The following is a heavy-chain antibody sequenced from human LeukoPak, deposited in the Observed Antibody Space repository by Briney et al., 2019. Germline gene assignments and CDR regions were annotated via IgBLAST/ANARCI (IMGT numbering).Heavy chain of an antibody. J-gene: IGHJ4*02. CDR2: IKGSGSST. CDR1: GFTFSTYA. V-gene: IGHV3-23*01. D-gene: IGHD6-6*01. CDR3: AKDGDIAARLIDY. Sequence: PGGSLRLSCAASGFTFSTYAMSWVRQAPGKGLEWVSAIKGSGSSTYYADSVKGRFTISRDNSKNTLYLQMNSLRAEDTAVYHCAKDGDIAARLIDYWGQGTLVTVSS.